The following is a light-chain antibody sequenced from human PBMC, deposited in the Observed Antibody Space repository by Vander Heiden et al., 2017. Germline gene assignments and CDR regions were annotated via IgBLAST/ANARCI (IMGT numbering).Light chain of an antibody. J-gene: IGKJ1*01. Sequence: DIQMTQSPSTLSASVGDTVPLTCRASQSVKSWLAWHQQKPGKVPKLLIYQASTLESGVPSRFSGSESGTEFTLTISSLQPDDFAIYYCQQYNSYPWTFGQGTKVEI. V-gene: IGKV1-5*03. CDR1: QSVKSW. CDR2: QAS. CDR3: QQYNSYPWT.